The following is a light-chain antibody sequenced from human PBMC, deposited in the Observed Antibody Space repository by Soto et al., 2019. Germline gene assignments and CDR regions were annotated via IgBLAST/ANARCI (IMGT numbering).Light chain of an antibody. J-gene: IGLJ2*01. CDR3: QVWDSSSDVV. V-gene: IGLV3-21*04. Sequence: SYELTQPPSVSVAPGKTARITCGGNNIGTKSVHWYQQKPGQAPVLVIYYDSDRPSGIPERFSGSNAGNTATLTISRVDAGDEADYFCQVWDSSSDVVFGGGTKLTVL. CDR1: NIGTKS. CDR2: YDS.